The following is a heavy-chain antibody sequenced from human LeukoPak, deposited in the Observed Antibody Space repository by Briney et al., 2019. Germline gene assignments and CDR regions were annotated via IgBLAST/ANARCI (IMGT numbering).Heavy chain of an antibody. CDR1: GGSISSGAYS. J-gene: IGHJ4*02. D-gene: IGHD5-12*01. Sequence: SETLSLTCAVSGGSISSGAYSWSWIRQPPRKGLEWIGYVYYSGGTYYNPSLKSRVTISVDTSKSQFSPKLSSVTAADTAVYYCASHSGGYAYWGQGTLVTVSS. V-gene: IGHV4-30-4*07. CDR3: ASHSGGYAY. CDR2: VYYSGGT.